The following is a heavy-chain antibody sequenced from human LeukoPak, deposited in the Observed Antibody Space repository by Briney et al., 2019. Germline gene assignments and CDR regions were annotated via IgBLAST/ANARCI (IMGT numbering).Heavy chain of an antibody. V-gene: IGHV3-74*01. CDR1: GFTFGSYW. J-gene: IGHJ4*02. CDR2: INSDGSST. Sequence: GGSLRLSCAASGFTFGSYWMHWVRQAPGKGLVWVSRINSDGSSTSYADSVKGRFTISRDNAKSTLYLQMNSLRAEDTAVYYCARAKDYARQPSDYWGQGTLVTVSS. D-gene: IGHD4-17*01. CDR3: ARAKDYARQPSDY.